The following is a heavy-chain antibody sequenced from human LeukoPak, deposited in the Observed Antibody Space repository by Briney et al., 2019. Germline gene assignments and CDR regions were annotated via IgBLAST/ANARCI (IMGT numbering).Heavy chain of an antibody. Sequence: MPSETLSLTCTVSGGSLSSYFWNWIRQPPGKGLEWIGYLHDSGTSNYNPSLKSRVTIALDTSKNQFSLKLTSVTAADTAIYYCARSRGGFGDYGSWFDPWGQGTLVIVSS. D-gene: IGHD4-17*01. CDR2: LHDSGTS. J-gene: IGHJ5*02. CDR1: GGSLSSYF. CDR3: ARSRGGFGDYGSWFDP. V-gene: IGHV4-59*01.